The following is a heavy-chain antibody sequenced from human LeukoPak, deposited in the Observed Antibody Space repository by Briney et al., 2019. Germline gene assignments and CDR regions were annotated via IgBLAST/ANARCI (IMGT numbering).Heavy chain of an antibody. CDR2: ISGSGGST. Sequence: GGSLRLSCAASGFTFSSYAMSWVRQAPGKGLEWVSAISGSGGSTYYADSVKGRFTISRDNSKNTLYLQMNSLRAEDTAVYYCAKAERYYDFWSGYYEAPYYYYYMDVWGKGTTVTVSS. V-gene: IGHV3-23*01. D-gene: IGHD3-3*01. J-gene: IGHJ6*03. CDR1: GFTFSSYA. CDR3: AKAERYYDFWSGYYEAPYYYYYMDV.